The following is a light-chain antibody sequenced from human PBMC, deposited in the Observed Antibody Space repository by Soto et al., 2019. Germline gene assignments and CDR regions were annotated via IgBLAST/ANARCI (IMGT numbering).Light chain of an antibody. J-gene: IGKJ1*01. CDR1: QGVSSRY. V-gene: IGKV3-20*01. CDR3: QQYGSSPQT. Sequence: EIVLTQSPGTLSLSPGERATLSCRASQGVSSRYLAWYQQRPGQAPRLLIYDASSRATGIPDRFSSSGSGTDFTLTISRLEPEDFAVYYCQQYGSSPQTFGQGTKVEIK. CDR2: DAS.